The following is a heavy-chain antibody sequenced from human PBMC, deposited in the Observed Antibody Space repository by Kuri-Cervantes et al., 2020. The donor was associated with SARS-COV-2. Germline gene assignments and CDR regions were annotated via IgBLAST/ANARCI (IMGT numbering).Heavy chain of an antibody. J-gene: IGHJ4*02. V-gene: IGHV4-30-2*01. Sequence: LRLSCTVSGDSISSGGYYWSWIRQPPGKGLEWIGYIYHSGSTYYNPSLKSRVTISVDRSKNQFSLKLSSVTAADTAVYYCARLKAGQFDYWGQGTLVTVSS. CDR1: GDSISSGGYY. CDR3: ARLKAGQFDY. CDR2: IYHSGST.